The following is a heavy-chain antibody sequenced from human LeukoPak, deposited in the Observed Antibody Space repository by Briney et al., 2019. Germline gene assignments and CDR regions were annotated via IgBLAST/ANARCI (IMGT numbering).Heavy chain of an antibody. J-gene: IGHJ6*02. V-gene: IGHV3-23*01. D-gene: IGHD6-13*01. CDR1: GFTFSSYA. CDR3: AKAGSSSWQHYYYYGMDV. CDR2: ISGSGGST. Sequence: TGGSLRLSCAAPGFTFSSYAMGWVRQAPGKGLEWVSAISGSGGSTYYADSVKGRFTISRDNSKNTLYLQMNSLRAEDTAVYYCAKAGSSSWQHYYYYGMDVWGQGTTVTVSS.